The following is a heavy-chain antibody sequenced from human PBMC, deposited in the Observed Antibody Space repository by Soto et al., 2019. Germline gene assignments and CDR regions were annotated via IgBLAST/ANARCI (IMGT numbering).Heavy chain of an antibody. CDR2: IDPSDSYT. CDR3: ASSPRGYCSSTSCRELGNYYGMDV. V-gene: IGHV5-10-1*01. Sequence: GESLKISCKGSGYSFTSYWISWVRQMPGKGLEWMGRIDPSDSYTNYCPSFQGHVTISADKSISTAYLQCSSLKASDTAMYYCASSPRGYCSSTSCRELGNYYGMDVWGQGTTVTVSS. J-gene: IGHJ6*02. D-gene: IGHD2-2*01. CDR1: GYSFTSYW.